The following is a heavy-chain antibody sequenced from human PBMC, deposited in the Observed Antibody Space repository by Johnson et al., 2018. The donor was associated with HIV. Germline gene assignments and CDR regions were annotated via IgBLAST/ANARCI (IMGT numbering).Heavy chain of an antibody. CDR1: GFTVSSNY. D-gene: IGHD4-23*01. CDR2: IYSGGST. V-gene: IGHV3-66*02. J-gene: IGHJ3*01. CDR3: AKSPGKDNGGNSCVIDF. Sequence: VQLVESGGGLVQPGGSLRLSCAASGFTVSSNYMSWVRQAPGKGLEWVSVIYSGGSTYYADSVKGRFTISRDNSKHTLYLQMNSLRAEDTAGYYGAKSPGKDNGGNSCVIDFWGQGTRVTVSS.